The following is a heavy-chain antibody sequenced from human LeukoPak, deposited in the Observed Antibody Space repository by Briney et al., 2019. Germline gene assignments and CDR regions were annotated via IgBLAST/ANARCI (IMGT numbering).Heavy chain of an antibody. Sequence: ASVKVSCKASGYTFTNYYMHWVRQAPGEGLEWVGIINPRGGSTSYAQKFQGRVTMTRDTSTTTVYMELSSLRSEDTAVYYCARYNGDWYYIDYWGQGSLVTVSS. CDR2: INPRGGST. CDR1: GYTFTNYY. D-gene: IGHD2-21*02. J-gene: IGHJ4*02. V-gene: IGHV1-46*01. CDR3: ARYNGDWYYIDY.